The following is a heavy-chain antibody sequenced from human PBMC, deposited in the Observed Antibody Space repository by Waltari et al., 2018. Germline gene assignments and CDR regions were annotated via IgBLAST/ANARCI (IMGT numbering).Heavy chain of an antibody. D-gene: IGHD3-16*01. J-gene: IGHJ3*02. Sequence: EVQLVESGGGLVQPGGSLRLSCAASGFTFSSYWMSWVRQAPGKGLAWVANIKQGGRGKYYGDSVKGRFTISRDNAKNALYLQMNSLRAEDTAVYYCAREDYGGGEGAFDIWGQGTMVTVSS. CDR3: AREDYGGGEGAFDI. V-gene: IGHV3-7*01. CDR1: GFTFSSYW. CDR2: IKQGGRGK.